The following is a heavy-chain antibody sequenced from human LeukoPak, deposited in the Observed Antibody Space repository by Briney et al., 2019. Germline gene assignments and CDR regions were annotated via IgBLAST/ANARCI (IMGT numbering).Heavy chain of an antibody. D-gene: IGHD2-15*01. Sequence: PSETLSLTCAVYGGSFSGYYWSWIRQPPGKGLEWIGEINHSGSTNYNPSLKSRVTISVDTSKNRFSLELSSVTAADTAVYYCAREELVVVVAARGFDYWGQGTLVTVSS. CDR2: INHSGST. J-gene: IGHJ4*02. CDR1: GGSFSGYY. V-gene: IGHV4-34*01. CDR3: AREELVVVVAARGFDY.